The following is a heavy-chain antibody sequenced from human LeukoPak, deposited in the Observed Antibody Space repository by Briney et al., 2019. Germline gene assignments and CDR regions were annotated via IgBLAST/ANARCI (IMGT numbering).Heavy chain of an antibody. CDR3: ARGIKGDELLWFGELD. Sequence: QPGRSLRLSCAASGFTFSSYAMHWVRQAPGKGLEWVAVISYDGSNKYYADSVKGRFTISRDNSKNTLYLQMNSLRAEDTAVYYCARGIKGDELLWFGELDWGQGTLVTVSS. V-gene: IGHV3-30*04. CDR1: GFTFSSYA. CDR2: ISYDGSNK. D-gene: IGHD3-10*01. J-gene: IGHJ4*02.